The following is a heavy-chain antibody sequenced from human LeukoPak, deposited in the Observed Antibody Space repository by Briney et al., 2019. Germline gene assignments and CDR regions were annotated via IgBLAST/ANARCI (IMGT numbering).Heavy chain of an antibody. CDR2: INPNSGGT. CDR3: ARVGIERGSWYGDYYFDY. Sequence: ASVKVSCKASGYTFTGYYMHWVRQAPGQGLEWMGWINPNSGGTNYAQKFQGWVTMTRDTSISTAYMELSRLRSDDTAVYYCARVGIERGSWYGDYYFDYWGQGTLVTVSS. D-gene: IGHD6-13*01. J-gene: IGHJ4*02. CDR1: GYTFTGYY. V-gene: IGHV1-2*04.